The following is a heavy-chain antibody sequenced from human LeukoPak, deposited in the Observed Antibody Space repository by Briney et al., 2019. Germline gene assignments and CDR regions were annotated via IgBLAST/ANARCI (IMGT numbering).Heavy chain of an antibody. CDR3: AGPYSSSSGYYYYGMDV. D-gene: IGHD6-6*01. V-gene: IGHV1-69*04. Sequence: SVKVSCKASGGTFSGYAISWVRQAPGQGLEWMGRIIPIFGIANYAQKFQGRVTITADKSTSTAYMELSSLRSEDTAVYYCAGPYSSSSGYYYYGMDVWGQGTTVTVSS. J-gene: IGHJ6*02. CDR1: GGTFSGYA. CDR2: IIPIFGIA.